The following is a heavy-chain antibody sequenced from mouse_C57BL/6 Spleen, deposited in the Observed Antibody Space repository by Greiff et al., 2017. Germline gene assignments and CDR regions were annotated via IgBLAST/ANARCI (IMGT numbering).Heavy chain of an antibody. CDR1: GFTFSNYW. CDR3: SITSFDV. D-gene: IGHD1-1*01. Sequence: EVMLVESGGGLVQPGGSMKLSCVASGFTFSNYWMNWVRQSPEKGLEWVAQIRLKSDNYATHYAESVKGRFTISRDDSKSSVYLQMNNLTAEDTGIYYCSITSFDVWGTGTTVTVSS. CDR2: IRLKSDNYAT. J-gene: IGHJ1*03. V-gene: IGHV6-3*01.